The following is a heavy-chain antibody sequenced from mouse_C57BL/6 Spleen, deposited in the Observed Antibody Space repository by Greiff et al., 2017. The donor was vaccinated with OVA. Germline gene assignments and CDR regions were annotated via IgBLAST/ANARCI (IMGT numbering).Heavy chain of an antibody. Sequence: QVQLQQSGAELMKPGASVKLSCKATGYTFTGYWIEWVKQRPGHGLEWIGELLPGSGSTNYNEKFKGKATFTAATSSNTAYMQLSSLTTEDEAIDYCARVDYSNPAYWGQGTLVTVSA. D-gene: IGHD2-5*01. CDR3: ARVDYSNPAY. J-gene: IGHJ3*01. V-gene: IGHV1-9*01. CDR1: GYTFTGYW. CDR2: LLPGSGST.